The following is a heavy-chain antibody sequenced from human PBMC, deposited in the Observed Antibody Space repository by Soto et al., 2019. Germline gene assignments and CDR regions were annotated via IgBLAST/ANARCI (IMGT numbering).Heavy chain of an antibody. J-gene: IGHJ4*02. CDR3: TRVFSVAHPYSYF. V-gene: IGHV3-15*07. Sequence: EVQLVESGGGLVKPGGSLRLSCAASGITFIYAWMDWVRQAPGKRLEWVGRIKSQAGGGTIDYAAPVKGRFTISRDDSKDTVYLQMDSLKTVDPAVYYCTRVFSVAHPYSYFWGQGPLVTVSS. CDR2: IKSQAGGGTI. CDR1: GITFIYAW. D-gene: IGHD2-21*01.